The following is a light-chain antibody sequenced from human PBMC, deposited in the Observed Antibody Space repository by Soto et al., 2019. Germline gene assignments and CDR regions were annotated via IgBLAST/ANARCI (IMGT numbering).Light chain of an antibody. CDR1: QGISSY. CDR3: QQYNSLPYT. V-gene: IGKV1-33*01. J-gene: IGKJ2*01. CDR2: TIP. Sequence: DIQLTQSPSSLSASVGDRVTITCRVSQGISSYLNWYPQKPGKVPNILIYTIPYLETGVRSRLSGSGSGAIFTLTISALQPKDMASYYCQQYNSLPYTFGQGTRLEIE.